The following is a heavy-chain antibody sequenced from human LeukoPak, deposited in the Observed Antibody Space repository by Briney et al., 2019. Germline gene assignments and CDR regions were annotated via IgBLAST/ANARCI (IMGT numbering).Heavy chain of an antibody. CDR1: GGSISSSSYY. J-gene: IGHJ4*02. Sequence: SETLSLTCTVSGGSISSSSYYWGWIRQPPGKGLEWIGYIYYSGSTYYNPSLKSRVTISVDTSKNQFSLKLSSVTAADTAVYYCARERYCSGGSCYFFDYWGQGTLVTVSS. V-gene: IGHV4-30-4*08. D-gene: IGHD2-15*01. CDR2: IYYSGST. CDR3: ARERYCSGGSCYFFDY.